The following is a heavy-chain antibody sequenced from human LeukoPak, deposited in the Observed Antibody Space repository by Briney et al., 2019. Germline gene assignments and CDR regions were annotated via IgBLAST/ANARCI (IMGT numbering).Heavy chain of an antibody. CDR1: GYSISSGYY. CDR2: IYHSGST. Sequence: PSETLSLTCTVSGYSISSGYYCGWIRQPPGKGLEWIGSIYHSGSTYYNPSLKSRVTISVDTSKNQFSLKLSSVTAADTAVYYCARDSSITIFGVVIHDAFDIWGQGTMVTVSP. J-gene: IGHJ3*02. CDR3: ARDSSITIFGVVIHDAFDI. D-gene: IGHD3-3*01. V-gene: IGHV4-38-2*02.